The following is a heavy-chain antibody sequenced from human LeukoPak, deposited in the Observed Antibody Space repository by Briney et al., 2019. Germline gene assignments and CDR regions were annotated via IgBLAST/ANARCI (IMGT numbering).Heavy chain of an antibody. V-gene: IGHV1-8*01. CDR1: GYTFTSYD. Sequence: ASVKVSCTASGYTFTSYDINWVRQATGQGLEWMGWMNPNSGNTGYAQKFQGRVTMTRDTSISTAYMELSSLTSDDTAVYYCARDTGFPFFDYWGQGSLVTVSS. CDR2: MNPNSGNT. CDR3: ARDTGFPFFDY. J-gene: IGHJ4*02.